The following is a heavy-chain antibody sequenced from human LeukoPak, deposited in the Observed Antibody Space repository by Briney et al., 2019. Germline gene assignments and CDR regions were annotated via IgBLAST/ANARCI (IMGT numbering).Heavy chain of an antibody. D-gene: IGHD3-16*01. Sequence: RPGGSLRLSCAASGFTFSSYAMSWVRQAPGKGLEWVSAISGSGGSTYYADSVKGRFTISRDNSKNTLYLQMNSLRAEDTAVYYCARDPLAGGLRLGEYFDYWGQGTLVTVSS. CDR3: ARDPLAGGLRLGEYFDY. CDR2: ISGSGGST. V-gene: IGHV3-23*01. CDR1: GFTFSSYA. J-gene: IGHJ4*02.